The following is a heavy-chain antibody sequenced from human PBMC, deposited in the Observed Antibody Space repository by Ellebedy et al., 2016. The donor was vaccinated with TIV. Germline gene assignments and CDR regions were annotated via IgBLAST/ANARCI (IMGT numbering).Heavy chain of an antibody. CDR2: IKPSGGGT. CDR3: AREGNGVIDT. D-gene: IGHD2-8*01. Sequence: ASVKVSXXASGYTFISHFLHWVRQAPGQGLQFMGIIKPSGGGTNYAPNFQGRVTMTTDTSTSTVYMELTSLKSEDTATYYCAREGNGVIDTWGQGTLVTVSS. V-gene: IGHV1-46*01. CDR1: GYTFISHF. J-gene: IGHJ4*02.